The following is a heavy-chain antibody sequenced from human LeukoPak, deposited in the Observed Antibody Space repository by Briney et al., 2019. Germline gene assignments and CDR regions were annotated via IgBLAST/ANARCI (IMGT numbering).Heavy chain of an antibody. Sequence: PGGSLSLSCAASGFTFSNYWMSWVRQAPGKGLEWVANINQDGSEKNYVDSVKGRFTISRDNAKNSLYLQMNSLRAEDTAVYYCARDKVATMMDWGQGTLVTVSS. J-gene: IGHJ4*02. CDR1: GFTFSNYW. V-gene: IGHV3-7*01. CDR3: ARDKVATMMD. CDR2: INQDGSEK. D-gene: IGHD5-24*01.